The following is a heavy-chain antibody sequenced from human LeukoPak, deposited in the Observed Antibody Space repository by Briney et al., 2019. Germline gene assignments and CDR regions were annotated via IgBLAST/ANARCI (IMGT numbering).Heavy chain of an antibody. CDR1: GGSVSIGRYQ. Sequence: SETLSLTCTVSGGSVSIGRYQWSWIRQPPGPGLEWIGDIQYSGSPAYNPSLQNRVIILKDESRNQFSLRLRSVTAADTAVYYCARASYYDFWSGSQGDWFDPWGQGTLVTVSS. J-gene: IGHJ5*02. CDR3: ARASYYDFWSGSQGDWFDP. D-gene: IGHD3-3*01. CDR2: IQYSGSP. V-gene: IGHV4-61*01.